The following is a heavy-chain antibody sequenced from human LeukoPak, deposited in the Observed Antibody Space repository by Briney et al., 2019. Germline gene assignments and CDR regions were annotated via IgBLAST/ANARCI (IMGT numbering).Heavy chain of an antibody. V-gene: IGHV4-39*01. Sequence: SETLSLTCTVSGGSISSSSYYWGWIRQPPGKGLEWIGSIYYSGSTYYNPSLKSRVTISVDTSKNQFSLKLSSVTAADTAVYYCATRTLKYGGFDYWGQGTLVTVSS. CDR1: GGSISSSSYY. CDR3: ATRTLKYGGFDY. CDR2: IYYSGST. J-gene: IGHJ4*02. D-gene: IGHD4-23*01.